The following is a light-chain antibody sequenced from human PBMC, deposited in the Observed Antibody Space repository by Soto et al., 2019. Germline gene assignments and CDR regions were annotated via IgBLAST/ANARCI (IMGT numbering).Light chain of an antibody. Sequence: DIVMTQSPDSLTVSLGERATINCKSSQSVLYSSNNKNYLAWYQQKPGQPPKLLIYWASTPESGVPDRFSGSGSGTDFTLTISSLQAEEVAVYYCQQYYTTPRTFGQGTKVEIK. J-gene: IGKJ1*01. CDR1: QSVLYSSNNKNY. CDR3: QQYYTTPRT. CDR2: WAS. V-gene: IGKV4-1*01.